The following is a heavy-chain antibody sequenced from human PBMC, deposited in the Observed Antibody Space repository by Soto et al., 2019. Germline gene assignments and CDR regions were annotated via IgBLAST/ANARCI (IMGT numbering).Heavy chain of an antibody. CDR3: ARSYGDHVGS. CDR2: IYSDDST. V-gene: IGHV3-53*02. Sequence: EVQLVETGGGLIQPGESLRLSCAASGFTVYNNYMSWVRQAPGKGLEWVSVIYSDDSTYYADSVKGRFTISRDNSKNTLHLQMNSLRVEDTAVYYCARSYGDHVGSWVQGTLVTVSS. CDR1: GFTVYNNY. D-gene: IGHD4-17*01. J-gene: IGHJ5*02.